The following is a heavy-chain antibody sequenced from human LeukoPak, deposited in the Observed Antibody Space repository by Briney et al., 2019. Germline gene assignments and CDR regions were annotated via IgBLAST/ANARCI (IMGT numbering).Heavy chain of an antibody. CDR1: GFTFSTHW. J-gene: IGHJ4*02. CDR2: IKPDGSEK. Sequence: PGGSLRLSCAASGFTFSTHWMSWVRQAPGKGLEWVANIKPDGSEKYYVDSVKGRFTISRDNAKNSLYLQVNSLRAEDTAVYYCARIPAVIDYFDYWGQGALVTVS. CDR3: ARIPAVIDYFDY. V-gene: IGHV3-7*03. D-gene: IGHD2-2*01.